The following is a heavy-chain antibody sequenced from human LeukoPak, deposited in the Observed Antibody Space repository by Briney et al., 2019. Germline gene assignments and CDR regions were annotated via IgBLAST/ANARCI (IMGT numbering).Heavy chain of an antibody. CDR3: ARDRSSGWTDY. CDR1: GGSISTYY. J-gene: IGHJ4*02. V-gene: IGHV4-59*01. D-gene: IGHD6-19*01. CDR2: IYYSGST. Sequence: SETLSLTCTVSGGSISTYYWSWIRQPPGKGLEWIGYIYYSGSTNYNPSLKSRVTISVDTSKNQFSLKLSSVTAADTAVYYCARDRSSGWTDYWGQGTLVTVSS.